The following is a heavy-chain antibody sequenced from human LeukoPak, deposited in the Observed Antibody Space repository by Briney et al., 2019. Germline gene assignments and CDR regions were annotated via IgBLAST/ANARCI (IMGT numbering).Heavy chain of an antibody. V-gene: IGHV3-48*03. CDR2: ISSSGRSI. Sequence: PGRSLRLSCEVFGLTFSNYEMNWVRQTPGKGLEWVAQISSSGRSISYADAVKGRFTISRDNAKNSVYLQMNNLRAEDTAVYYCARGRTYDTSGYYVDYWGQGTLVTVSS. J-gene: IGHJ4*02. D-gene: IGHD3-22*01. CDR1: GLTFSNYE. CDR3: ARGRTYDTSGYYVDY.